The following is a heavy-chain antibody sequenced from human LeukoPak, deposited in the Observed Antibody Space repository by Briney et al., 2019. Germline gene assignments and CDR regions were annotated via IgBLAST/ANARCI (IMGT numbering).Heavy chain of an antibody. CDR1: GVSFSGYY. CDR2: INHSGST. Sequence: IPSETLSLTCAVYGVSFSGYYWSWIRQPPGKGLEWIGEINHSGSTNYNPSLKSRVTISVDTSKNQFSLKLSSVTAADTAVYYCARGRIVGATKGWFDPWGQGTLVTVSS. J-gene: IGHJ5*02. D-gene: IGHD1-26*01. V-gene: IGHV4-34*01. CDR3: ARGRIVGATKGWFDP.